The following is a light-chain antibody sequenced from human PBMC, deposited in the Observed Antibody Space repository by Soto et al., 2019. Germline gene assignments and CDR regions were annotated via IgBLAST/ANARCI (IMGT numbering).Light chain of an antibody. CDR3: CSYAGSSTLV. Sequence: QSALTQPASVSGSPGQSITISCTGTSSDVGSYNLVSWYQQHTGKAPKLMIYEVSKRPSGVSNRFSGSKSGNTASLTISGLQAEAVADYYCCSYAGSSTLVFGGGTKLTVL. J-gene: IGLJ2*01. V-gene: IGLV2-23*02. CDR2: EVS. CDR1: SSDVGSYNL.